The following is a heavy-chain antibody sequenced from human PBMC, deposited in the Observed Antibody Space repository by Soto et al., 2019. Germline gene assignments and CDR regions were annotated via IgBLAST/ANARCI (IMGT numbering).Heavy chain of an antibody. Sequence: GGSLRLSCAASGFTFSSYGMHWVRQAPGKGLEWVAVIWYDGSNKYYADSVKGRFTISRDNSKNTLYLQMNSLRAEDTAVYYCARDPRLDYYDSSGYSEIDYWGQGTLVTVSS. CDR3: ARDPRLDYYDSSGYSEIDY. V-gene: IGHV3-33*01. D-gene: IGHD3-22*01. J-gene: IGHJ4*02. CDR1: GFTFSSYG. CDR2: IWYDGSNK.